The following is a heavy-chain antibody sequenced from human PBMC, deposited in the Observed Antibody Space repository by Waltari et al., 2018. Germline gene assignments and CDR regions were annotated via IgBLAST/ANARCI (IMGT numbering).Heavy chain of an antibody. CDR1: GGTFSSYA. CDR3: ARGGGSYSRDLDY. J-gene: IGHJ4*02. V-gene: IGHV1-69*05. CDR2: TIHIFGTA. D-gene: IGHD1-26*01. Sequence: QVQLVQSGAEVKKPGSSVKVSCKASGGTFSSYAISWVRQAPGQGLEWMGGTIHIFGTANYAQKFKGKGTITTDESTSTAYMELSSLRYEEAAVYYCARGGGSYSRDLDYWGQGTLVTVSS.